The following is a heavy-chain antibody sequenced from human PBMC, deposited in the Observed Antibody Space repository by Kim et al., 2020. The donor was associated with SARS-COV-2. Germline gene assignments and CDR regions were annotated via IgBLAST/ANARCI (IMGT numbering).Heavy chain of an antibody. CDR2: ISWYSGSI. D-gene: IGHD1-1*01. J-gene: IGHJ4*01. Sequence: GGSLRLSCAASGFTFGDYAMHWVRQAPGTGLEWVSGISWYSGSIGYADSVKGRFTISRDNAKNSLYLQMNSLRAEDTALYYCAKAHGAAGTEEGYYFDYWGQGTLVTVSS. CDR3: AKAHGAAGTEEGYYFDY. CDR1: GFTFGDYA. V-gene: IGHV3-9*01.